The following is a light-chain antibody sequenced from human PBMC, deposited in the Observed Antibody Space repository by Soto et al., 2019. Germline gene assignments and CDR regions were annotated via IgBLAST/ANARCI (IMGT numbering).Light chain of an antibody. CDR1: QSISSW. CDR3: QQYNDNWT. V-gene: IGKV1-5*03. Sequence: DIQMTQSPSTLSASVGDRVTITCRASQSISSWLAWYQQKPGTAPKLLIYKASTLQSGVPSRFSGSGSGTEFNLTISSLQHDDSATYYCQQYNDNWTFGQGTKVEIK. J-gene: IGKJ1*01. CDR2: KAS.